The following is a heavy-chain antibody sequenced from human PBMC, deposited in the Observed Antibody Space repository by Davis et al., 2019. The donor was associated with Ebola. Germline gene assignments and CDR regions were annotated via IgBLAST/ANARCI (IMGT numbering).Heavy chain of an antibody. V-gene: IGHV4-34*12. Sequence: SETLSLTCAVYGGSFSNYYWTWIRQPPGKGLEWIGEIIHGGSTNYNPSLESRVAVSVDTSKNQFSLNLSSVTAADTAVYYCARDDLSGLIDSWGQGTLVTVSS. CDR1: GGSFSNYY. CDR2: IIHGGST. CDR3: ARDDLSGLIDS. J-gene: IGHJ4*02. D-gene: IGHD1-26*01.